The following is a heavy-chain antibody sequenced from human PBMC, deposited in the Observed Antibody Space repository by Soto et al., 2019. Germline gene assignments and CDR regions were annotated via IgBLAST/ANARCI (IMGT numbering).Heavy chain of an antibody. CDR1: GFTFSSYN. J-gene: IGHJ4*02. CDR2: ISSSSGTV. Sequence: EVQLVESGGGLVQPGGSLRLSCAASGFTFSSYNMSWVRQAPGKGLEWLSYISSSSGTVYYADSVKGRFTISRDNAKNSLYLQMNSLRAEDTAVYYCARDYSSSWYTDYWGQGTLVTVSS. CDR3: ARDYSSSWYTDY. D-gene: IGHD6-13*01. V-gene: IGHV3-48*01.